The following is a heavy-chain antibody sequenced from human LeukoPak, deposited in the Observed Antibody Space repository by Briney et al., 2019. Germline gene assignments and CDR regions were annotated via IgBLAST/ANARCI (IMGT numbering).Heavy chain of an antibody. CDR2: IYYSGST. Sequence: SETLSLTCTVSGGSISSSSYYWGWIRQPPGKGLEWIGSIYYSGSTYYNPSLKSRVTISVDTSKNQFSLKLSSVAAADTAVYYCARERAFRSGYLPDDAFDIWGQGTMVTVSS. V-gene: IGHV4-39*07. D-gene: IGHD3-3*01. CDR1: GGSISSSSYY. CDR3: ARERAFRSGYLPDDAFDI. J-gene: IGHJ3*02.